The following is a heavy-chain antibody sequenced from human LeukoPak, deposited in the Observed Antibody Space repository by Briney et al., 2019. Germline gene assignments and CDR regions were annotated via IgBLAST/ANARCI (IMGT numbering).Heavy chain of an antibody. J-gene: IGHJ3*02. D-gene: IGHD2-15*01. Sequence: GGYLRLSCAASGFTFSSYAMHGVRQAPGKGLEWVAVISYDGSNKYYADSVKGRFTISRDNSKNTLYLQMNSLRAEDTAVYYCAREGVVAARGAFDIWGQGTMVTVSS. CDR3: AREGVVAARGAFDI. CDR2: ISYDGSNK. V-gene: IGHV3-30-3*01. CDR1: GFTFSSYA.